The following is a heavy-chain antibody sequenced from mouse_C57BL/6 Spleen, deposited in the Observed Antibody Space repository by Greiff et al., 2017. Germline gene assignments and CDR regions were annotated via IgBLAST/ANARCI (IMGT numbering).Heavy chain of an antibody. CDR3: ARHGGYYDYERGNYYAMDY. CDR2: IWSDGST. J-gene: IGHJ4*01. Sequence: QVQLKESGPGLVAPSQSLSITCTVSGFSLTSYGVHWVRQPPGKGLEWLVVIWSDGSTTYNSALKSRLSISKDNSKSQVFLKMNSLQTDDTAMYYCARHGGYYDYERGNYYAMDYWGQGTSVTVSS. D-gene: IGHD2-4*01. CDR1: GFSLTSYG. V-gene: IGHV2-6-1*01.